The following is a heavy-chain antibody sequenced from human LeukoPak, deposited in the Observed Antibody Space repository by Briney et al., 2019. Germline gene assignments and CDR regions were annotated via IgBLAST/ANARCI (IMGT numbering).Heavy chain of an antibody. J-gene: IGHJ4*02. V-gene: IGHV3-20*04. CDR3: AKEHSYGATDY. CDR2: INWNGGST. CDR1: GFTFDDYG. D-gene: IGHD5-12*01. Sequence: GGSLRLSCAASGFTFDDYGMSWVRQAPGKGLEWVSGINWNGGSTGYADSVKGRFTISRDNSKSTLYLQMNSLTAEDTAVYYCAKEHSYGATDYWGQGTLVTVSS.